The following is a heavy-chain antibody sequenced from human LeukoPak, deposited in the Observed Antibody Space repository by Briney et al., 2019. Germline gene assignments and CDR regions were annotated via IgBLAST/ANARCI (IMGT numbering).Heavy chain of an antibody. CDR1: GITFSSYW. V-gene: IGHV3-7*04. J-gene: IGHJ4*02. CDR2: INQDGSEK. CDR3: ARDGRPDTSDY. Sequence: PGGSLRLSCAASGITFSSYWMSWVRQAPGKGLEWVANINQDGSEKYYVDSVKGRFTISRDNAQNSLYLQMNSLRAGDTAVYYCARDGRPDTSDYWGQGTLVTVSS.